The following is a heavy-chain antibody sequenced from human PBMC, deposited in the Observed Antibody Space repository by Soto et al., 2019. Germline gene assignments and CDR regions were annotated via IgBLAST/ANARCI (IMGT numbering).Heavy chain of an antibody. D-gene: IGHD2-21*02. CDR1: GGSISSGGYY. CDR2: IYYSGST. Sequence: QVQLQESGPGLVKPSQTLSLTCTVSGGSISSGGYYWSWIRQPPGKGLEWIGYIYYSGSTYYNPSLKSRVTISVDTSKNQFSLKRSYVTAADTAVYYCARDFICGGDCAGSGLYGMDVWGQGTKVTVSS. CDR3: ARDFICGGDCAGSGLYGMDV. J-gene: IGHJ6*02. V-gene: IGHV4-31*03.